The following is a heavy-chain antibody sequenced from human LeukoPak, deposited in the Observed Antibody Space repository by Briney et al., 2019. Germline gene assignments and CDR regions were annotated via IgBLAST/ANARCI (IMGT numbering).Heavy chain of an antibody. CDR3: ARDFDQGGADYYFAY. CDR2: INSDGSHT. Sequence: GGSLRLSCSDSGFTFRTSWMHWVRQGPGKGLLWVAHINSDGSHTAYADSVKGRFTISRDNAKSTLYLQMNSLRSEDTAVYYCARDFDQGGADYYFAYWGQGTLVTVSS. J-gene: IGHJ4*02. D-gene: IGHD3-9*01. CDR1: GFTFRTSW. V-gene: IGHV3-74*01.